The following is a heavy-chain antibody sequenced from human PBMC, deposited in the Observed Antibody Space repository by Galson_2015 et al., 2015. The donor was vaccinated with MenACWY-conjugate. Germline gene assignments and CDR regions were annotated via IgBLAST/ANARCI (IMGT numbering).Heavy chain of an antibody. Sequence: PALVKPTQTLTLTCSVSGFSLTSSGMSVTWVRQSPGKALDWLAVIDWVGDRYYSTSLKTRLTIPRDTSKNQAVLSLTDVDPIDTGTYFCARATTGHNHFYYYMDVWGKGTAVIVS. J-gene: IGHJ6*03. D-gene: IGHD1-1*01. CDR1: GFSLTSSGMS. CDR2: IDWVGDR. CDR3: ARATTGHNHFYYYMDV. V-gene: IGHV2-70*20.